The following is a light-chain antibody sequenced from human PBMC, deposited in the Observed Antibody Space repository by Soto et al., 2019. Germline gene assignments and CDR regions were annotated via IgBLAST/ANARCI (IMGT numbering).Light chain of an antibody. CDR3: QSYDSSLSGSDWV. V-gene: IGLV1-40*01. CDR2: GNS. Sequence: QSVLTQPPSVSGAPGQRVTISRTGSSSNIGAGYDVHWYQQLPGTAPKLLIYGNSNRPSGVPDRFSGSKSGTSASLAITGLQAEDEADYYCQSYDSSLSGSDWVFGGGTQLTVL. J-gene: IGLJ3*02. CDR1: SSNIGAGYD.